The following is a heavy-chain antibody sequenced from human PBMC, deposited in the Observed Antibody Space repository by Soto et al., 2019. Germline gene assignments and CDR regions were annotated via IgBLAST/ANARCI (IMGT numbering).Heavy chain of an antibody. CDR1: GYTFTSYG. CDR3: ARDGPDMGGYYFYGMDV. Sequence: ASVKVSCKASGYTFTSYGISWVRQAPGQGLEWMGWISAYNGNTNYAQKLQGRVTMTTDTSTSTAYMELRSLRSDDTAVYYCARDGPDMGGYYFYGMDVWGQGTTVTVSS. CDR2: ISAYNGNT. V-gene: IGHV1-18*04. J-gene: IGHJ6*02. D-gene: IGHD2-15*01.